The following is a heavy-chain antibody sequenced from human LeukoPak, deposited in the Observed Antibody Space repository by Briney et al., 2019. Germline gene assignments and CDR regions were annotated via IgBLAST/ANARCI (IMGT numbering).Heavy chain of an antibody. J-gene: IGHJ4*02. CDR3: ARGRQQWLVRAHPFDY. V-gene: IGHV4-34*01. Sequence: SETPSLTCAVYGGSFSGYYWSWIRQPPGKGLEWIGEINHSGSTNYNPSLKSRVTISVDTSKNQFSLKLSSVTAADTAVYYCARGRQQWLVRAHPFDYWGQGTLVTVSS. CDR1: GGSFSGYY. D-gene: IGHD6-19*01. CDR2: INHSGST.